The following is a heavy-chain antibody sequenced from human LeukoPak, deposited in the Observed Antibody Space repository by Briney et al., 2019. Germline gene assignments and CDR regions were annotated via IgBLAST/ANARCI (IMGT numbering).Heavy chain of an antibody. J-gene: IGHJ4*02. CDR2: ISSTGNTI. CDR1: EFTFRSYE. CDR3: ARGRYCSGHNCYFDY. D-gene: IGHD2-15*01. Sequence: PGGSLRLSCAASEFTFRSYEMNWVRQAPGKGLEWISYISSTGNTIYYVDSVQGRFTISRDNAKNSLYLQMNSLRAEDTAVYYCARGRYCSGHNCYFDYWGQRTLVTVSS. V-gene: IGHV3-48*03.